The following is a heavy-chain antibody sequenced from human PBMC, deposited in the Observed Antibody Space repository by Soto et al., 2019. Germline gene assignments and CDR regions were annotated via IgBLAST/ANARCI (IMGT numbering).Heavy chain of an antibody. Sequence: GGSLRLSCATSGLTFSNYAMSWARQAPGGGLEWVSSMSGSSSTTYYADSVRGRFTISRDRSKNTLYLQMSSLRAEDTALYYCAKNQERELPRVIDFWGQGTLVTVSS. CDR2: MSGSSSTT. CDR3: AKNQERELPRVIDF. D-gene: IGHD1-7*01. V-gene: IGHV3-23*01. J-gene: IGHJ4*02. CDR1: GLTFSNYA.